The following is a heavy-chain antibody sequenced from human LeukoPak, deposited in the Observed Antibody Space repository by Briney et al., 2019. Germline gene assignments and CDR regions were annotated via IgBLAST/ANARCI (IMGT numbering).Heavy chain of an antibody. CDR3: ARAHRGTYSSSSGGFDY. D-gene: IGHD6-6*01. CDR1: GYTFTSYG. V-gene: IGHV1-18*01. J-gene: IGHJ4*02. Sequence: GASVKVSCKASGYTFTSYGISWVRQAPGQGLEWMGWISAYNGNTNYAQKLQGRVTMTTDTSTSTAYMELRSLRSDDTAVYYCARAHRGTYSSSSGGFDYWGQGTLVTVSS. CDR2: ISAYNGNT.